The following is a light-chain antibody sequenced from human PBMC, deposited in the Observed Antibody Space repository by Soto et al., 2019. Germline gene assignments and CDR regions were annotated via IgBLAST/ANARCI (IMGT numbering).Light chain of an antibody. CDR2: EGT. V-gene: IGLV2-23*01. J-gene: IGLJ3*02. CDR3: CSYAGSSIWV. Sequence: QSALTQPASVSGSPGQSITISCTGSSNDIGTYNFASWYQHHPGNAPKLIIFEGTKRPSGVSDRFSASKSGNTASLTISALQSEDEADYYCCSYAGSSIWVFGGGTKVTVL. CDR1: SNDIGTYNF.